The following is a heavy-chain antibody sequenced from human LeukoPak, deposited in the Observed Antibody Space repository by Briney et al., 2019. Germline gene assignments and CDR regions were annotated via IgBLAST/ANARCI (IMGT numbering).Heavy chain of an antibody. Sequence: PSETLSLTCTVSGGSISSYYWSWIRQPPEKGLEWIGYIYYSGSTNYNPSLKSRVTISVDTSKNQFSLKLSSVTAADTAVYYCARVSNTAMAVDYWGQGTLVTVSS. J-gene: IGHJ4*02. V-gene: IGHV4-59*01. CDR3: ARVSNTAMAVDY. D-gene: IGHD5-18*01. CDR1: GGSISSYY. CDR2: IYYSGST.